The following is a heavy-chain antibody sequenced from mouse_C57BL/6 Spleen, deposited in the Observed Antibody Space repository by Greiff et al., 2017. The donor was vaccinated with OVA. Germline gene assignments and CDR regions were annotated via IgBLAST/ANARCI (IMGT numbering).Heavy chain of an antibody. Sequence: VQLQQPGAELVKPGASVKLSCKASGYTFTSYWMQWVKQRPGQGLEWIGEIDPSDSYTNYNQKFKGKATLTVDTSSSTAYIQLSSLTSEDSAVYYCARAGSLPSYALDYWGQGTSVTVSS. V-gene: IGHV1-50*01. CDR2: IDPSDSYT. D-gene: IGHD1-1*01. CDR1: GYTFTSYW. J-gene: IGHJ4*01. CDR3: ARAGSLPSYALDY.